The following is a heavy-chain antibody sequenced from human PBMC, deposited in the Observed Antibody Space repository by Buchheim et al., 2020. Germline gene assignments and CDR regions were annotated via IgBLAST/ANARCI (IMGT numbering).Heavy chain of an antibody. CDR2: IRSKAYGGSA. Sequence: EVQLVESGGGLLQPGRSLRLSCTASGFTFGDYAMSWFRQAPGKGLEWVGFIRSKAYGGSAEYAASVKGRFTISRDDSKSIPYLQMNSLKTEDTAVYYCTRVRPDITMTVDYWGQGTL. CDR1: GFTFGDYA. V-gene: IGHV3-49*03. D-gene: IGHD3-22*01. CDR3: TRVRPDITMTVDY. J-gene: IGHJ4*02.